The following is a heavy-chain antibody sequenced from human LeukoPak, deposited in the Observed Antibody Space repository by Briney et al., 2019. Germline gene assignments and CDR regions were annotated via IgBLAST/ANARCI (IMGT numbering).Heavy chain of an antibody. Sequence: GGSLRLSCAASGFTFSSYWMHWVRQAPGKGLVWVSRINSDGSSTSYADSVKGRFTISRDNAKNTLYLQMNSLRAEDTAVYYCARDRATGVVISIPLYYYGMDVWGQGTTVTVSS. D-gene: IGHD3-3*01. J-gene: IGHJ6*02. V-gene: IGHV3-74*01. CDR3: ARDRATGVVISIPLYYYGMDV. CDR1: GFTFSSYW. CDR2: INSDGSST.